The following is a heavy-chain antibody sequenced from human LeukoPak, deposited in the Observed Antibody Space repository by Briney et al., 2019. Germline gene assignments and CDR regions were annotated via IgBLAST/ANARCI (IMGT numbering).Heavy chain of an antibody. V-gene: IGHV3-23*01. CDR1: GFTFGSYA. CDR2: ISGSGGST. D-gene: IGHD3-10*01. Sequence: GGSLRLSCVASGFTFGSYAMSWVRQAPGEGLEWVSAISGSGGSTYYGDSVKGRFTFSRDNSKNALYLQMNSLRAEATAVYYCAKDHSYASAIFVYWGQGTLVTVSS. CDR3: AKDHSYASAIFVY. J-gene: IGHJ4*02.